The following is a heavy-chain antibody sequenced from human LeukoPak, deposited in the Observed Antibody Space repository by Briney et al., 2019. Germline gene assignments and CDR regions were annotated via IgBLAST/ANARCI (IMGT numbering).Heavy chain of an antibody. CDR2: IRSSSSYI. V-gene: IGHV3-21*01. D-gene: IGHD3-3*02. CDR1: GFTFSSYS. J-gene: IGHJ4*02. CDR3: ARDQAFWSPYFDY. Sequence: GGSLRLSCAASGFTFSSYSMNWVRQAPGKGLEWVSSIRSSSSYIYYADSVKGRFIISRDNAKNSLYLQMNSLRAEDTAVYYCARDQAFWSPYFDYWGQGTLVTVSS.